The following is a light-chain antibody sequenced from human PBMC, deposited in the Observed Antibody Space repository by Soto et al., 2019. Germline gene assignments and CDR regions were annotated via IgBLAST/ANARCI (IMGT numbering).Light chain of an antibody. Sequence: QSALTQPASVSGSPGQSITISCTGTSSDVGSYNLVSWYQQHPGKAPKLMIYEVSKRPSGVSNRFSGSKSGNTASLTISGLQAEDEADYYCCSYAGSTTFHVVFGGGTQPTVL. CDR2: EVS. J-gene: IGLJ2*01. CDR3: CSYAGSTTFHVV. V-gene: IGLV2-23*02. CDR1: SSDVGSYNL.